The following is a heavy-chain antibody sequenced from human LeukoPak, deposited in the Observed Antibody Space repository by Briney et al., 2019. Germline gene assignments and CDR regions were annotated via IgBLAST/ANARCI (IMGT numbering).Heavy chain of an antibody. CDR1: GGSFSGYY. V-gene: IGHV4-34*01. J-gene: IGHJ5*02. Sequence: SETLSLTCAVYGGSFSGYYWSWIRQPPGKGLEWIGEINHSGSTNYNPSLKSRVTISVDTSKNQFSLKLSSVTATDTAVYYCARKETINCSSTSCPRLWFDPWGQGTLVTVSS. D-gene: IGHD2-2*01. CDR2: INHSGST. CDR3: ARKETINCSSTSCPRLWFDP.